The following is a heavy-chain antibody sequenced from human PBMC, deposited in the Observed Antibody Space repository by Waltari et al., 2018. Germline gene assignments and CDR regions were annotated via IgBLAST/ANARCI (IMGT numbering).Heavy chain of an antibody. CDR3: ARGEWIAALDY. D-gene: IGHD6-13*01. V-gene: IGHV4-34*01. Sequence: QVQLQQWGAGLLKPSETLSLTCAVYGGSFSGYSWSWIRQPPGKGLEWIGEINHSGSTNYNPSLKSRVTISVDTSKNQFSLKLSSVTAADTAVYYCARGEWIAALDYWGQGTLVTVSS. J-gene: IGHJ4*02. CDR1: GGSFSGYS. CDR2: INHSGST.